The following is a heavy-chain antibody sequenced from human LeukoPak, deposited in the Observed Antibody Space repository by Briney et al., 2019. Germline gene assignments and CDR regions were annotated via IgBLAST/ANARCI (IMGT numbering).Heavy chain of an antibody. V-gene: IGHV4-59*01. Sequence: SETLSLTCTVSGGSISSYYWSWIRQPPGKGLEWIGYIYYSGTTDYNPSLKSRVTISVDTSNNQFSLKVSSVTAADTAVYYCARSNGAYRSFDYWGQGTLVPVSS. CDR2: IYYSGTT. D-gene: IGHD1-14*01. CDR1: GGSISSYY. J-gene: IGHJ4*02. CDR3: ARSNGAYRSFDY.